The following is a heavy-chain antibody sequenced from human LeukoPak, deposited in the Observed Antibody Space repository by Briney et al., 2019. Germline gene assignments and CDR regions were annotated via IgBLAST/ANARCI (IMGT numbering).Heavy chain of an antibody. D-gene: IGHD2/OR15-2a*01. J-gene: IGHJ6*03. V-gene: IGHV3-48*04. Sequence: PGGSLRLSCAASGFTFSSYSMNWVRQAPGKGLEWISYISSSSSTIYYADSVKGRFTISRDNAKNSLYLQMNSLRAEDTAVYYCARAVIDYYYYYYMDVWGKGTTVTVSS. CDR1: GFTFSSYS. CDR3: ARAVIDYYYYYYMDV. CDR2: ISSSSSTI.